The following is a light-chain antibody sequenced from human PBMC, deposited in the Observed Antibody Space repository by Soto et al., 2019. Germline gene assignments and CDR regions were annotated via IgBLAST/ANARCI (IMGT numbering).Light chain of an antibody. CDR2: DAA. J-gene: IGKJ1*01. V-gene: IGKV3-11*01. Sequence: DIVLTQSPVTLSLSPGDRATLSCRASQSVGTSLAWYKQQPGQAPRLLIHDAAYRASGIPERFSGSGSGTAFSLSISSLEPDDFAVYYCQHRSSWPRSFGRGTKVEV. CDR1: QSVGTS. CDR3: QHRSSWPRS.